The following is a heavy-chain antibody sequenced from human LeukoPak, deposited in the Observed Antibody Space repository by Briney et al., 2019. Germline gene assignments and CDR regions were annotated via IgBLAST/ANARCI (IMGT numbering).Heavy chain of an antibody. Sequence: TGGSLRLSCTASGFTFNSYSMNWVRHAPGKGLVWVSRINGDGSKTEYADSVKGRFTISRDNAKNTLYLQMNSLRADDTALYYCARDFDAPSNYWGQGTLVTVSS. CDR3: ARDFDAPSNY. V-gene: IGHV3-74*03. CDR2: INGDGSKT. D-gene: IGHD3-9*01. J-gene: IGHJ4*02. CDR1: GFTFNSYS.